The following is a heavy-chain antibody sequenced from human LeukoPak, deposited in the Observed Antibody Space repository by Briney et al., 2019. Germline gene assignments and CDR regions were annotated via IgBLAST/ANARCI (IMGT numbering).Heavy chain of an antibody. J-gene: IGHJ4*02. CDR3: ARVDIVATTDY. Sequence: GGSLRLSCAASGFTFSSYSMNWVRQAPGKGLEWVSSISSSSSYIYYADSVKGRFTISRDDAKNSLYLQMNSLRAEDTAVYYCARVDIVATTDYWGQGTLVTVSS. V-gene: IGHV3-21*01. CDR2: ISSSSSYI. CDR1: GFTFSSYS. D-gene: IGHD5-12*01.